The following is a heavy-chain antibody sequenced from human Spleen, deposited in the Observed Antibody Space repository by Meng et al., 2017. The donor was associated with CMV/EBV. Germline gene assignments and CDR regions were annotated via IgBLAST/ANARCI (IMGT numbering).Heavy chain of an antibody. D-gene: IGHD3-3*01. CDR2: INPNSGGT. J-gene: IGHJ5*02. CDR1: GYTFTGYY. V-gene: IGHV1-2*02. CDR3: AKGPTDFWSGYYIVS. Sequence: ASVKVSCKASGYTFTGYYMHWVRQAPGQGLEWMGWINPNSGGTNYAQKFQGRVTMTRDTSISTAYMELSRLRSDDTAVYYCAKGPTDFWSGYYIVSWGQGTLVTVSS.